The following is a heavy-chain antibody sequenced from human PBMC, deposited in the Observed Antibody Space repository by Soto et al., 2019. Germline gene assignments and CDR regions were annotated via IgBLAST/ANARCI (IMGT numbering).Heavy chain of an antibody. CDR2: IWYDGSNK. Sequence: GGSLRLSCAASGFTCSSYGMHWVRQAPGKGLEWVAVIWYDGSNKYYADSVKGRFTISRDNSKNTLYLQMNSLRAEDTAVYYCARGLRDDYVWGSYRYRADYYYYGMDVWGQGTTVTVSS. V-gene: IGHV3-33*01. J-gene: IGHJ6*02. CDR1: GFTCSSYG. CDR3: ARGLRDDYVWGSYRYRADYYYYGMDV. D-gene: IGHD3-16*02.